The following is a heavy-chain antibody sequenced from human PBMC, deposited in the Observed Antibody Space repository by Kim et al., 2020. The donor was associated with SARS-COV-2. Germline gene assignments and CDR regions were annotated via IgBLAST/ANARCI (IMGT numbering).Heavy chain of an antibody. D-gene: IGHD6-13*01. Sequence: GGSLRLSCAASGFTFDDYAMHWVRQAPGKGLEWVSGISWNSGSIGYADSVKGRFTISRDNAKNSLYLQMNSLRAEDTALYYCAKVPYSSSWYGDYFDYWGQGTLVTVSS. CDR1: GFTFDDYA. CDR3: AKVPYSSSWYGDYFDY. V-gene: IGHV3-9*01. CDR2: ISWNSGSI. J-gene: IGHJ4*02.